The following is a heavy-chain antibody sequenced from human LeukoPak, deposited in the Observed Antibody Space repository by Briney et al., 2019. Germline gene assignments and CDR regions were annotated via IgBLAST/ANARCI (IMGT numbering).Heavy chain of an antibody. CDR3: ARDSDILTGYSADFDY. V-gene: IGHV3-21*01. J-gene: IGHJ4*02. D-gene: IGHD3-9*01. CDR2: ISSSSSYI. CDR1: GFTFSSYS. Sequence: GGPLRLSCAASGFTFSSYSMNWVRQAPGKGLEWVSSISSSSSYIYYADSVKGRFTISRDNAKNSLYLQMNSLRAEDTAVYYCARDSDILTGYSADFDYWGQGTLVTVSS.